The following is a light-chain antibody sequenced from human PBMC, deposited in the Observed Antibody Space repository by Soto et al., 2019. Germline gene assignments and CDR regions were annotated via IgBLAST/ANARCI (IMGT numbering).Light chain of an antibody. CDR1: HSVSSDY. J-gene: IGKJ4*01. CDR2: DAS. Sequence: EIVLTQSPGTLSLSPGERATLSCRASHSVSSDYLAWYQQKPGQAPRLLIYDASSRATGIPDRFSGSGSGTDFTLTISSLEPEDFAVYYCQEGTYWPAFGGGTKVDIK. V-gene: IGKV3D-20*02. CDR3: QEGTYWPA.